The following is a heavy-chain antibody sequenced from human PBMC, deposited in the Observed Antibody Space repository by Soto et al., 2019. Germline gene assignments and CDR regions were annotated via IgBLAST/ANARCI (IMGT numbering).Heavy chain of an antibody. CDR1: EFTFANYA. CDR2: ISSSGGGT. V-gene: IGHV3-21*01. CDR3: ARDFKRYSSSSV. J-gene: IGHJ4*02. Sequence: LRLSCAASEFTFANYAMNWVRQAPGKGLEWVSSISSSGGGTSYADSVKGRFTISRDNAKNSLYLQMNSLRAEDTAVYYCARDFKRYSSSSVWGQGTLVTVSS. D-gene: IGHD6-6*01.